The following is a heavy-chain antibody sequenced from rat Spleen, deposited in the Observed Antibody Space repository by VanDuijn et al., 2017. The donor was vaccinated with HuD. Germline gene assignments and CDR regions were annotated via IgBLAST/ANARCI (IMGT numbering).Heavy chain of an antibody. CDR2: ISYNGVST. V-gene: IGHV5-20*01. D-gene: IGHD1-4*01. CDR3: ARPNYPGFNYFDY. J-gene: IGHJ2*01. CDR1: GFTFSDYG. Sequence: EVQLVESGGGLVQPGRSMKLSCAASGFTFSDYGMAWVLQAPTKGLEWVASISYNGVSTYYRDSVKGRFTISRDNAKSTLYLQMDSLRSEDTATYYCARPNYPGFNYFDYWGQGVMVTVSS.